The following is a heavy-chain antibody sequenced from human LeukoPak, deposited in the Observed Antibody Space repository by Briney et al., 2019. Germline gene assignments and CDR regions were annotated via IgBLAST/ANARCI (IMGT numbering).Heavy chain of an antibody. CDR2: IFYSGST. CDR3: AREDVFYYYMDV. CDR1: GGSVSSGSDY. V-gene: IGHV4-61*01. J-gene: IGHJ6*03. D-gene: IGHD5/OR15-5a*01. Sequence: SETLSLTCTVSGGSVSSGSDYWSWIRQPPGKGLEWIGHIFYSGSTNYSPSLKSRVTISVDTSKNQFSLKLSSVTAADTAVYYCAREDVFYYYMDVWGKGTTVTVSS.